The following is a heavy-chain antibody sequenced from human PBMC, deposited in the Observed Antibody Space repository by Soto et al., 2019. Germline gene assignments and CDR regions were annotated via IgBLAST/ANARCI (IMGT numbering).Heavy chain of an antibody. CDR1: GGAITSDF. V-gene: IGHV4-59*01. CDR3: AIDHGSYPNT. D-gene: IGHD3-16*02. CDR2: VYYSGAA. J-gene: IGHJ1*01. Sequence: QVQLQESGPGLVKPSETLSLTCNVSGGAITSDFWSWIRQPPGKGLEWIGYVYYSGAADYNPSLKPRVTISIATSKTQFSLRLPSATPADTGVYYCAIDHGSYPNTWGQGILVTVSS.